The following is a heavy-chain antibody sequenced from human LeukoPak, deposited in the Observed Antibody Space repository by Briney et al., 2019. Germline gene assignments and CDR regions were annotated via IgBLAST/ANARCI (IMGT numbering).Heavy chain of an antibody. CDR1: GGSISTYY. CDR2: IYYGGST. CDR3: ARVKDDGYYFDY. V-gene: IGHV4-59*01. D-gene: IGHD3-10*01. Sequence: SETLSLTCTVSGGSISTYYWSWIRQPPGKGLEWIGYIYYGGSTNYNPSLKSRVTISEDTSKNQISLKLSSVTAADTAVYYCARVKDDGYYFDYWGQGTLVTVSS. J-gene: IGHJ4*02.